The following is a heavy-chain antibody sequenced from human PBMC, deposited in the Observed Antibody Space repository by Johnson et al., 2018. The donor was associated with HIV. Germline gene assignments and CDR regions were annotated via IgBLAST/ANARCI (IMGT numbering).Heavy chain of an antibody. CDR2: IYSGGST. D-gene: IGHD3-22*01. CDR3: ARGRISMTAVDLRGGAFDI. CDR1: GFTVSNNY. V-gene: IGHV3-66*02. Sequence: VQLVESGGGLVQPGGSLRLSCAASGFTVSNNYMSWVRQAPGKGLEWVSVIYSGGSTYYADSVKGRFTISRDNSKNTLYLQMNSLRGEDTAMYYCARGRISMTAVDLRGGAFDIWGQGTMVTVSS. J-gene: IGHJ3*02.